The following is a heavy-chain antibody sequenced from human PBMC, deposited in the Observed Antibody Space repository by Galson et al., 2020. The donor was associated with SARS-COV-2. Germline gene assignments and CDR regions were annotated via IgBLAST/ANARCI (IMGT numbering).Heavy chain of an antibody. J-gene: IGHJ5*02. V-gene: IGHV1-18*01. CDR3: ASHYYDSSGYYSWFDP. CDR1: GYTFTSYG. Sequence: ASVKVSCKASGYTFTSYGLSWVRQAPGQGLEWMGWISAYNGNTNYAQKLQGSVTMTTDTSTSTAYMELRSLRSDDTAVYYCASHYYDSSGYYSWFDPWGQGTLVTVSS. D-gene: IGHD3-22*01. CDR2: ISAYNGNT.